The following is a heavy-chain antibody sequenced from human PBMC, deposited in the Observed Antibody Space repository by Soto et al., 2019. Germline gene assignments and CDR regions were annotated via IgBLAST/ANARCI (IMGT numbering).Heavy chain of an antibody. D-gene: IGHD6-6*01. CDR3: AKGRARDYYYGMDV. V-gene: IGHV3-23*01. CDR2: ISISGGIT. Sequence: LRLSCAASGFTFSTYAVSWVRQAPGKGLEWVSTISISGGITYYPDSVKGRFSISRDNSKNTLYLQMNSLRAEDTAVYYCAKGRARDYYYGMDVWGQGTTVTVSS. CDR1: GFTFSTYA. J-gene: IGHJ6*02.